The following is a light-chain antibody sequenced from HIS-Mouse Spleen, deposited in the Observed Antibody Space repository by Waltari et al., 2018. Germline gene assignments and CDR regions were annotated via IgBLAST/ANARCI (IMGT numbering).Light chain of an antibody. Sequence: QFALTQPASVSGSPGQSITISCTGTSSDVGSYNLFSWYQQHPGKAPKLMIYEGSKRPSGVSNRFSGSKSGNTASLTISGLQAEDEADYYCCSYAGSSTWVFGGGTKLTVL. J-gene: IGLJ3*02. CDR2: EGS. CDR1: SSDVGSYNL. CDR3: CSYAGSSTWV. V-gene: IGLV2-23*01.